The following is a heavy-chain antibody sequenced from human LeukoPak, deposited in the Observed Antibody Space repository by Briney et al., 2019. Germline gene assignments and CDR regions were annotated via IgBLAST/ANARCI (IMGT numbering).Heavy chain of an antibody. V-gene: IGHV1-2*04. J-gene: IGHJ5*02. CDR1: GYTFTGYY. D-gene: IGHD5-12*01. Sequence: ASVKVSCKASGYTFTGYYMHWVRQAPGQGLEWMGRINPNSGGTNYAQKFQGWVTMTRDTSISTAYMELSRLRSDDTAVYYCARVARGIGVGTIRWFDPWGQGTLVTVSS. CDR3: ARVARGIGVGTIRWFDP. CDR2: INPNSGGT.